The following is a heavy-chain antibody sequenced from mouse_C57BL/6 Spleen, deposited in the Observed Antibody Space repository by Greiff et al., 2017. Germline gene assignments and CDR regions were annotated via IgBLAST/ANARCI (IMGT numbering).Heavy chain of an antibody. CDR2: IYPGSGNT. V-gene: IGHV1-76*01. CDR1: GYTFTDYY. CDR3: ARGEIYYDPHYAMDY. D-gene: IGHD2-4*01. Sequence: QVQLQQSGAELVRPGASVKLSCKASGYTFTDYYINWVKQRPGQGLEWIARIYPGSGNTYYNEKFKGKATLTAEKSSSTAYMQLSSLTSEDSAVXFCARGEIYYDPHYAMDYWGQGTSVTVSS. J-gene: IGHJ4*01.